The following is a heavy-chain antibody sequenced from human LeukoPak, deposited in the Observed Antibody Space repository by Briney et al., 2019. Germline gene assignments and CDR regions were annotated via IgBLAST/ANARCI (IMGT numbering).Heavy chain of an antibody. CDR3: ARHYEHFDC. CDR1: SGSFSGYY. Sequence: SETLSLTCAVYSGSFSGYYWSWIRQPPGKGLEWFGYIYYSGSTYYNPSLKSRVTISVDTSKNQFSLKLSSVTAADTAVYYCARHYEHFDCWGQGTLVTVSS. CDR2: IYYSGST. V-gene: IGHV4-30-4*01. J-gene: IGHJ4*02. D-gene: IGHD4-17*01.